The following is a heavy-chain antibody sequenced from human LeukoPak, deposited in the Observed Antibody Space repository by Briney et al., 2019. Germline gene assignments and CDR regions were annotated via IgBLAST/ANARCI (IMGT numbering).Heavy chain of an antibody. V-gene: IGHV1-69*13. Sequence: SVKVSCKASGGTFSSYAISWVRQAPGQGLEWMGGIIPIFGAANYAQKFQGRVTITADESTSTAYMELSSLRSEDTAVYYCAGNLVMRMYYYYGMDVWGQGTTVTVSS. CDR1: GGTFSSYA. CDR2: IIPIFGAA. J-gene: IGHJ6*02. D-gene: IGHD4-23*01. CDR3: AGNLVMRMYYYYGMDV.